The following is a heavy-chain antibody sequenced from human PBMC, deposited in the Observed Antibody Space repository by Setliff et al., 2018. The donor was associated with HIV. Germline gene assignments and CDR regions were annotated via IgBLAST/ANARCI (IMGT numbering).Heavy chain of an antibody. V-gene: IGHV1-18*01. Sequence: GASVKVSCKASGYTFTNNGINWVRQAPGQGLEWMGWISGDNGNTNYAEKFQGRVTMTTDTSTSTAYMDLRSLRADDTALYYCARVPRTGPLDYWGQGTLVTVSS. CDR3: ARVPRTGPLDY. CDR2: ISGDNGNT. J-gene: IGHJ4*02. CDR1: GYTFTNNG.